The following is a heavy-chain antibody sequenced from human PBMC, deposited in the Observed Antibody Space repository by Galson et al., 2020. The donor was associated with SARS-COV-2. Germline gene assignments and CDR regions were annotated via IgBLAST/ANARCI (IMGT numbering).Heavy chain of an antibody. CDR3: FYYASGIPSGFGH. D-gene: IGHD3-10*01. CDR1: GSTFSRYW. CDR2: ISTDGSST. Sequence: GESLKISCAASGSTFSRYWMHWVRQGPGKGLVWVSRISTDGSSTTYAVSVKGRFTISRDNAKNTLYLQMNSLRAEDTAVYYCFYYASGIPSGFGHWGQGTMVTVSS. J-gene: IGHJ4*02. V-gene: IGHV3-74*01.